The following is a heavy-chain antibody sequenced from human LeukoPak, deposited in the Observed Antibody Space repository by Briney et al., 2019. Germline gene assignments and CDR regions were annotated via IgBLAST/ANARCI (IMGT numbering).Heavy chain of an antibody. CDR2: INHSGST. CDR3: ARTSVLGWFDP. V-gene: IGHV4-34*01. CDR1: GGSFSGYY. D-gene: IGHD3-10*01. Sequence: SETLSLTCAVYGGSFSGYYWSWIRQPPGKGLEWIGEINHSGSTNYNPSLKSRVTISVDTSKNQFSLKLSSVTAADTAVYYCARTSVLGWFDPWGQGTLVTVSS. J-gene: IGHJ5*02.